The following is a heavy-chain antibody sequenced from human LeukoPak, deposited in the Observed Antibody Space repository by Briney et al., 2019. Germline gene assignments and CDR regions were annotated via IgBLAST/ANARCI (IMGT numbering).Heavy chain of an antibody. D-gene: IGHD3-10*01. CDR3: TKWMDGLGSRYDY. Sequence: GGSLRLSCAASGFSFSNYAMTWVRQAPGKGLEWVSSISDSGGWTMSADSVKGRFTISRDNSENTLYLQMDSLRAEDTAVYYCTKWMDGLGSRYDYWGQGTLVTVSS. CDR1: GFSFSNYA. V-gene: IGHV3-23*01. CDR2: ISDSGGWT. J-gene: IGHJ4*02.